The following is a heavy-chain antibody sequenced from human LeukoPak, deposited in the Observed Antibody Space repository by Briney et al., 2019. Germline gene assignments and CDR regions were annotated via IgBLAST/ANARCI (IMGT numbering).Heavy chain of an antibody. CDR2: IRSKTDGGTV. CDR3: TTEGGWSYYFDY. CDR1: GFTFSTYG. J-gene: IGHJ4*02. Sequence: PGRSLRLSCAASGFTFSTYGMHWVRQAPGKGLEWVGRIRSKTDGGTVDYAAPVKGRFTISRDDSKSTLYLLLNSLIAEDTAVYYCTTEGGWSYYFDYWGQGTLVTVSS. V-gene: IGHV3-15*01. D-gene: IGHD2-15*01.